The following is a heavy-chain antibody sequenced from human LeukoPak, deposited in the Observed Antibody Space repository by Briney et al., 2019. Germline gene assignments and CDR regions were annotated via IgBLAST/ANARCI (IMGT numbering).Heavy chain of an antibody. CDR3: ARDPYPTQWELLVECFQH. V-gene: IGHV1-18*01. CDR1: GYTFTSYG. CDR2: ISAYNGNT. Sequence: ASVKVSCKASGYTFTSYGISWVRQAPGQGLEWMGWISAYNGNTNYAQKLQGRVTMTTDTSTSTAYMELRSLRSDDTAVYYCARDPYPTQWELLVECFQHWGQGTLVTVS. D-gene: IGHD1-26*01. J-gene: IGHJ1*01.